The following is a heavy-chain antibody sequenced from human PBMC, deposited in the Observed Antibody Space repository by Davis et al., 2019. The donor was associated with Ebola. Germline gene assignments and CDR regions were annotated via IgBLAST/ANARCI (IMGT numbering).Heavy chain of an antibody. D-gene: IGHD2-15*01. CDR1: GYTFTGSY. J-gene: IGHJ4*02. Sequence: AASVKVSCKASGYTFTGSYIHWVRQAPGQGLEWMGWINPNSGDTKYSQKFQGWVTMTRDTPISTAYMELNRLTSDDTAVYYCARDRVCSGATCYAYFDFWGQGTLVTVSS. CDR2: INPNSGDT. CDR3: ARDRVCSGATCYAYFDF. V-gene: IGHV1-2*04.